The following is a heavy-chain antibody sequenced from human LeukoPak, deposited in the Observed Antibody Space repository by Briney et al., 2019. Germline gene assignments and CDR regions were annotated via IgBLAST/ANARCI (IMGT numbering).Heavy chain of an antibody. Sequence: PGGSLRLSCAASGFTFSSYAMSWARQAPGKGLEWVSAISGSGGSTYYADSVKGRFTISRDNSKNTLYLQMNSLRAEDTAVYYCAKDTYSYGPTANFDYWGQGTLVTVSS. CDR1: GFTFSSYA. CDR3: AKDTYSYGPTANFDY. CDR2: ISGSGGST. V-gene: IGHV3-23*01. J-gene: IGHJ4*02. D-gene: IGHD5-18*01.